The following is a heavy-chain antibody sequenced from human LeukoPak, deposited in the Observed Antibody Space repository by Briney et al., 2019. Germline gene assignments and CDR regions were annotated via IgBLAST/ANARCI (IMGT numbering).Heavy chain of an antibody. J-gene: IGHJ4*02. CDR2: IRSDRINK. V-gene: IGHV3-30*02. CDR1: AFTFNTND. CDR3: ARELDGGSYNPDY. Sequence: PGESMRLSCAASAFTFNTNDMHWVRQAPGDVLEWVAFIRSDRINKYYAESVKGRVTITRDNSKNTLYLQMNSLRAEDTAVYYCARELDGGSYNPDYWGQGTLVTVSS. D-gene: IGHD1-26*01.